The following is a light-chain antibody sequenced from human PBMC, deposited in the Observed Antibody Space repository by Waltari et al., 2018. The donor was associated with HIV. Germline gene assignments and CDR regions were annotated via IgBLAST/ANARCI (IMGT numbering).Light chain of an antibody. CDR1: PSVLYSSNNKNY. J-gene: IGKJ1*01. CDR2: WAS. CDR3: QQYYSPPWS. V-gene: IGKV4-1*01. Sequence: DIVLTQSPDSLAVSLVERATINSKSTPSVLYSSNNKNYLTWYQQKPGQSPKLLISWASTRESGVPDRFSGSGSGTDFTLNISSLQAEDVAVYYCQQYYSPPWSFGQGTKVEIK.